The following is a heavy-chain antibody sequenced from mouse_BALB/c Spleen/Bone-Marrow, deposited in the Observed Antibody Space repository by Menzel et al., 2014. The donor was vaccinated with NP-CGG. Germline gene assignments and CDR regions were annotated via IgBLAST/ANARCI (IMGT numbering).Heavy chain of an antibody. V-gene: IGHV5-6-3*01. CDR3: ARDGSSYEGNYFDY. CDR1: GFTFSSYG. J-gene: IGHJ2*01. CDR2: INSNGGST. D-gene: IGHD1-1*01. Sequence: EVQGVEPGGGLVQPGGSLELSCAASGFTFSSYGMSWVRQTPDKRLELVATINSNGGSTYYPDSVKGRFTISRDNAKNTLYLQMSSLKSEDTAMYYCARDGSSYEGNYFDYWGQGTTLTVSS.